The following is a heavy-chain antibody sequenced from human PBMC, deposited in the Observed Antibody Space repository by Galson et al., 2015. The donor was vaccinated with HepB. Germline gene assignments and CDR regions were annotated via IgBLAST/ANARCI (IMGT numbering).Heavy chain of an antibody. CDR3: ARDPGAAAAAQFYFDY. V-gene: IGHV3-30*04. Sequence: SLRLSCAASGFTFSSYAMHWVRQAPGKGLEWVAVISYDGSNKYYADSVKGRFTISRDNSKNTLYLQMNSLRAEDTAVYYCARDPGAAAAAQFYFDYWGQGTLVTVSS. D-gene: IGHD6-13*01. CDR2: ISYDGSNK. CDR1: GFTFSSYA. J-gene: IGHJ4*02.